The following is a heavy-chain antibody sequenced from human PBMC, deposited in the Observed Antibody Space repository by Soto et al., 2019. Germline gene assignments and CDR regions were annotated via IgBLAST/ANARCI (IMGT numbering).Heavy chain of an antibody. CDR2: IIPIFGAA. Sequence: GASVKVSFKASGGTFSSDAISWVRHAPVQGLEWMGGIIPIFGAANYAQKFQGRVTITADESTSTAYMELSSLRSEDTAVYYCASQGVTYYYDSSGPPGRYFDYWGQGTLVTVSS. J-gene: IGHJ4*02. V-gene: IGHV1-69*13. D-gene: IGHD3-22*01. CDR3: ASQGVTYYYDSSGPPGRYFDY. CDR1: GGTFSSDA.